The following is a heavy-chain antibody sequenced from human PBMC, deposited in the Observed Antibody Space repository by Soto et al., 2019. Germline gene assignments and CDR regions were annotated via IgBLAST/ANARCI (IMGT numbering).Heavy chain of an antibody. CDR1: GFTVSSNY. V-gene: IGHV3-53*01. CDR3: ARARDDFPPDSYYFDY. CDR2: IYSGGST. D-gene: IGHD1-1*01. J-gene: IGHJ4*02. Sequence: GSLRLSCAASGFTVSSNYMSWVRQAPGKGLEWVSVIYSGGSTYYADSVKGRFTISRDNSKNTLYLQMNSLRAEDTAVYYCARARDDFPPDSYYFDYWGQGTLVTVSS.